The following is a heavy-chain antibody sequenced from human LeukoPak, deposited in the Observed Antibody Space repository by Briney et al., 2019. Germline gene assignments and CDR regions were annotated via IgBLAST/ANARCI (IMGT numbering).Heavy chain of an antibody. CDR1: GGSISSSSYY. J-gene: IGHJ3*02. CDR2: IYYTGST. CDR3: ARHRRTMIVVVITKGGAFDI. V-gene: IGHV4-39*01. Sequence: SETLSLTRTVSGGSISSSSYYWGWIRQPPGKGLEGIGRIYYTGSTHYNPSLKSRVTISVDTSKNHFSLKLSSVTAADTAVYYCARHRRTMIVVVITKGGAFDIWGQGTMVTVSS. D-gene: IGHD3-22*01.